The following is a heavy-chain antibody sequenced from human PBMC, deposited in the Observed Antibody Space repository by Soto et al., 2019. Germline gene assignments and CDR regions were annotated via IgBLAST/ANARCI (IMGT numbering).Heavy chain of an antibody. Sequence: QVQLQESGPGLVKPSQTLSLTCTVSGDSISSGGYYWSWIRQHPGKGLEWIGHLYYSGITSYNSSLKSRVTISGDTSKIQCSLELTSVTAADTAVYYCARGYSSGYLGNWFGPWGQGTLVTVSS. CDR1: GDSISSGGYY. CDR3: ARGYSSGYLGNWFGP. J-gene: IGHJ5*02. CDR2: LYYSGIT. V-gene: IGHV4-31*03. D-gene: IGHD3-22*01.